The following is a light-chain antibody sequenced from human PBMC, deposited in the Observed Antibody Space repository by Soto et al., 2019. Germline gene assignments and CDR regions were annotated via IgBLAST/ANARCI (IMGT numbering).Light chain of an antibody. CDR2: KAS. CDR3: QQYNSYSGT. J-gene: IGKJ1*01. CDR1: QSISVW. V-gene: IGKV1-5*03. Sequence: DIQMTQSPSTLSATAGDRVIITCRASQSISVWLAWYQQKAGKAPNLLIYKASRLESGVPSRFSGSGSETEFTLTISGLQPGDSATYYCQQYNSYSGTFGQGTKVDI.